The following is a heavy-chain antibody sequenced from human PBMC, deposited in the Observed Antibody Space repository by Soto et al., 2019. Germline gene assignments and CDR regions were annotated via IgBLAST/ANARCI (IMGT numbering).Heavy chain of an antibody. CDR1: GDSISDYS. CDR3: AREVGLVYGMDV. Sequence: SETMSLTCTVSGDSISDYSCRWVRQHPGKGLEWIGYIYYSGSTYYNPSLKSRVTISVDTSKNQFSLKLSSVTAADTAVYYCAREVGLVYGMDVWGQGTTVTVSS. J-gene: IGHJ6*02. V-gene: IGHV4-31*03. D-gene: IGHD3-10*01. CDR2: IYYSGST.